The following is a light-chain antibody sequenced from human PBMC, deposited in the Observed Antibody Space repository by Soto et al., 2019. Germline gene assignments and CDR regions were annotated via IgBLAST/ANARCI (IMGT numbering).Light chain of an antibody. CDR1: DSDVGGYNY. J-gene: IGLJ1*01. Sequence: QPVLTQPASVSGSPGQSITISCTGTDSDVGGYNYVSWYQQHPGKAPKLIIYEVSNRPSGVSTRFSGSKSGNTASLTISGLQAEDEADYYCSSYTTSSTPYVFGTGTKLTVL. CDR2: EVS. V-gene: IGLV2-14*01. CDR3: SSYTTSSTPYV.